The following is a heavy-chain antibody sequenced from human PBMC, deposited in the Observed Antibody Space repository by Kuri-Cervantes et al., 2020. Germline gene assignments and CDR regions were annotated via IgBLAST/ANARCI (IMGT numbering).Heavy chain of an antibody. CDR2: ISYDGSNK. Sequence: SLKIYCAASGFTFSSYGMHWVRQAPGKGLEWVAVISYDGSNKYYADSVKGRFTISRDNSKNTLYLQMNSLRAEDTAVYYCAKVGDTDLNDYWGQGTLVTVSS. J-gene: IGHJ4*02. V-gene: IGHV3-30*18. D-gene: IGHD3-10*01. CDR3: AKVGDTDLNDY. CDR1: GFTFSSYG.